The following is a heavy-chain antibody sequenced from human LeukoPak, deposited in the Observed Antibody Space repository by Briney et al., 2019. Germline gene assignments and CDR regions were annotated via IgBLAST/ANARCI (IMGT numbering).Heavy chain of an antibody. CDR3: ATESLPDY. CDR1: GFTFSSYS. Sequence: PGGSLRLSCAASGFTFSSYSMNWVRQAPGKGLEWVSYISSTRSPIHYADSVKGRFTISRDNAKNSLYLQMNSLRAEDTAVYYCATESLPDYWGQATLVTVSP. V-gene: IGHV3-48*01. CDR2: ISSTRSPI. J-gene: IGHJ4*02.